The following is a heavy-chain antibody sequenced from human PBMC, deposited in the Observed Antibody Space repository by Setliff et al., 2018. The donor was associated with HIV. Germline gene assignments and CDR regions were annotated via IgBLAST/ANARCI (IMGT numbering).Heavy chain of an antibody. V-gene: IGHV7-4-1*02. Sequence: SVKVSCKASGYTFTSYAMNWVRQAPGQGLEWMGWINTNTGNPTYAQGFTGRFVFSLDTSVSTAYLQISSLKAEDTAVYYCARDEVPLVTAAPFDYWGQGTLVTVSS. CDR1: GYTFTSYA. CDR2: INTNTGNP. D-gene: IGHD2-21*02. CDR3: ARDEVPLVTAAPFDY. J-gene: IGHJ4*02.